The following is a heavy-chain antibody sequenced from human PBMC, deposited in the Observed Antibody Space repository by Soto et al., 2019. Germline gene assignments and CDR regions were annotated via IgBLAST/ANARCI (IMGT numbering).Heavy chain of an antibody. D-gene: IGHD6-13*01. V-gene: IGHV3-23*01. J-gene: IGHJ4*02. CDR1: GSTFSSYA. CDR3: AKGRIAGLSAD. CDR2: ISGSGGST. Sequence: GGSLRLSFAASGSTFSSYAMSWVRQAPGKGLEWVSAISGSGGSTYYADSVKGRFTISRDNSKNTLYLQMNSLRAEDTAVYYCAKGRIAGLSADWGQGTLVTVSS.